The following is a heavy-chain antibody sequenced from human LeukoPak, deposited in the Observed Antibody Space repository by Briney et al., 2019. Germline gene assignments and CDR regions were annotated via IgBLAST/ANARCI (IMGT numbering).Heavy chain of an antibody. CDR1: GYTFTDYY. Sequence: DSVKVSCKASGYTFTDYYIYWVRQAPGQGLEWMGRINPNSGGTNYAQQFQGRVTMTRDTSISTVYMELSSLRSDDTAVYFCARDGGYCSSGPTCYSRVEYFYYGLDVWGQGTTLTVSS. CDR2: INPNSGGT. CDR3: ARDGGYCSSGPTCYSRVEYFYYGLDV. J-gene: IGHJ6*02. V-gene: IGHV1-2*06. D-gene: IGHD2-2*01.